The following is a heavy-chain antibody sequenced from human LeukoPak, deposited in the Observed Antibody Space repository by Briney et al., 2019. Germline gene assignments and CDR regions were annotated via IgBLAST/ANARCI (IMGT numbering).Heavy chain of an antibody. D-gene: IGHD4/OR15-4a*01. Sequence: GASVKVSCKASGYTFTSYDINWVRQATGQGLEWMGWMNPNSGNTGYTQKFQGRVTMTRNTSISAAYMELSSLRSEDTAVYYCARVRRKNWFDPWGQGTLVTVSS. V-gene: IGHV1-8*01. CDR3: ARVRRKNWFDP. CDR1: GYTFTSYD. J-gene: IGHJ5*02. CDR2: MNPNSGNT.